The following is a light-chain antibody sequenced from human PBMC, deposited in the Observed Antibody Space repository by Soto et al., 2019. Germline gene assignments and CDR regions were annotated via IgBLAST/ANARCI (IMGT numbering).Light chain of an antibody. J-gene: IGKJ2*01. Sequence: DIQMTQSASSLAAAVGDRVTITCRASQGSRSWLAWYQQKPGKAPKLLIYDASSLESGVPSRFSGSGSGTEFSLTISSLQPDDFATYYCQQYNSYSYTFGQGTKLEIK. CDR3: QQYNSYSYT. CDR1: QGSRSW. V-gene: IGKV1-5*01. CDR2: DAS.